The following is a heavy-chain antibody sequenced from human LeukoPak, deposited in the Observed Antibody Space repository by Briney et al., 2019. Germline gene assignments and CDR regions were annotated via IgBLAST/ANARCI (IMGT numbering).Heavy chain of an antibody. J-gene: IGHJ4*02. CDR3: ARSPLAVGATFWSDY. D-gene: IGHD1-26*01. V-gene: IGHV5-51*01. CDR1: GYSFATYW. Sequence: PGESLKIPCKGSGYSFATYWIGWVRQLPGKGLEWMGIIYPGDSDTRYSPSFQGQVTISADKSISTAYLQWSSLKASDTAMYYCARSPLAVGATFWSDYWGQGTLVTVSS. CDR2: IYPGDSDT.